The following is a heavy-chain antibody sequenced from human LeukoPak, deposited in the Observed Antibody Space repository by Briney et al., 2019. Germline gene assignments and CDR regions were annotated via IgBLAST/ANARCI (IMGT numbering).Heavy chain of an antibody. Sequence: ASVKVSCKASGYTFTSYDINWVRQAPGQGLEWMGGIIPIFGTANYAQKFQGRVTITADESTSTAYMELSSLRSEDTAVYYCARENWYSSGWFDPWGQGTLVTVSS. J-gene: IGHJ5*02. CDR1: GYTFTSYD. V-gene: IGHV1-69*13. CDR2: IIPIFGTA. CDR3: ARENWYSSGWFDP. D-gene: IGHD1-1*01.